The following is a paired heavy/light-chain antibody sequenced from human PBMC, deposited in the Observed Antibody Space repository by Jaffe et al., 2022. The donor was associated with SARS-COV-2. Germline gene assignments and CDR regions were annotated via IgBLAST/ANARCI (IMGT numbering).Light chain of an antibody. CDR3: SSYTSSSIPWV. V-gene: IGLV2-14*01. CDR1: SSDVGGYNY. J-gene: IGLJ3*02. CDR2: EVS. Sequence: QSALTQPASVSGSPGQSITISCTGTSSDVGGYNYVSWYQQHPGKAPKLMIYEVSNRPSGVSNRFSGSKSGNTASLTISGLQAEDEADYYCSSYTSSSIPWVFGGGTKLTVL.
Heavy chain of an antibody. CDR1: GFTFSSYG. CDR2: IWYDGSNK. Sequence: QVQLVESGGGVVQPGRSLRLSCAASGFTFSSYGMHWVRQAPGKGLEWVAVIWYDGSNKYYADSVKGRFTISRDNSKNTLYLQMNSLRAEDTAVYYCARDGCSSTSCYEAYYYYGMDVWGQGTTVTVSS. D-gene: IGHD2-2*01. V-gene: IGHV3-33*01. CDR3: ARDGCSSTSCYEAYYYYGMDV. J-gene: IGHJ6*02.